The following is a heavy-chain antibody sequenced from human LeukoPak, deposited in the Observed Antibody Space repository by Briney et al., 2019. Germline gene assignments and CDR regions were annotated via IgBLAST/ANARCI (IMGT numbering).Heavy chain of an antibody. V-gene: IGHV1-2*02. CDR2: INPNSGVT. CDR3: ARAHMTTVTLGDY. J-gene: IGHJ4*02. Sequence: GASVKVSCKASGYTLTDYYIHWVRQAPGQGLEWMGWINPNSGVTNYAQKFQGRVTLTRDTPISTAYMEVSRLRSDDTAVYYCARAHMTTVTLGDYWGQGTLVTASS. D-gene: IGHD4-11*01. CDR1: GYTLTDYY.